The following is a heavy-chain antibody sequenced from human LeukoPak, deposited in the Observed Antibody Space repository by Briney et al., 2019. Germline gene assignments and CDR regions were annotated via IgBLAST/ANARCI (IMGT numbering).Heavy chain of an antibody. Sequence: PSETLSLTCTVSGYSISSGYDWGWIRQPPGKGLEWIGSIYHSGSTYYNPSLKSRVTISVDTSKNQFSLKLSSVTAADTAVYYCARTEVVPAASDYWGQGTLVTVSS. CDR1: GYSISSGYD. V-gene: IGHV4-38-2*02. J-gene: IGHJ4*02. D-gene: IGHD2-2*01. CDR2: IYHSGST. CDR3: ARTEVVPAASDY.